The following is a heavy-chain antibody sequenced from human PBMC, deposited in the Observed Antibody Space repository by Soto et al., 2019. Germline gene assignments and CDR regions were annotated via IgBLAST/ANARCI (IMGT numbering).Heavy chain of an antibody. J-gene: IGHJ4*02. D-gene: IGHD6-19*01. CDR2: VYYTGST. CDR3: ARSVAVPGAHIDY. V-gene: IGHV4-59*01. CDR1: GGSISGSY. Sequence: ASETLSLTCSVSGGSISGSYWSWIRQSPGKGLEWLGYVYYTGSTNYSPSLRSRVSISVDTSKNEFSLRLSSVAAADTAVYFCARSVAVPGAHIDYWGQGTQVTVSS.